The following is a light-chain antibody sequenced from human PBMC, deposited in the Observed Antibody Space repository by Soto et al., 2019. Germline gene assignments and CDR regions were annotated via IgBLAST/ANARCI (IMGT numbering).Light chain of an antibody. CDR2: YDS. CDR1: NIGSKS. CDR3: QVWDSSSDNVV. V-gene: IGLV3-21*04. Sequence: SYELTQPPSVSVAPGKTARITCGGNNIGSKSVHWYQQKPGQAPVLGIYYDSDRPSGIPERFSGSNSGNTATLTISRVEAGDEADYYCQVWDSSSDNVVFGGGTKLTVL. J-gene: IGLJ2*01.